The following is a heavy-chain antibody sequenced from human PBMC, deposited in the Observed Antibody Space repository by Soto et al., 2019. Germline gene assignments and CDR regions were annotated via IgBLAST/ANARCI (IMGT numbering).Heavy chain of an antibody. J-gene: IGHJ4*02. CDR1: GFTFSSYG. CDR2: VSYHGTNK. Sequence: PGGSLRLSCAASGFTFSSYGMHWVRQAPGKGLEWVALVSYHGTNKCYGDSVNGRFTISRDNSKNTLHLQMNSLRAEDTAVYYCARGLPYDSSGYFFDYWGQGTLVTVSS. D-gene: IGHD3-22*01. V-gene: IGHV3-30*03. CDR3: ARGLPYDSSGYFFDY.